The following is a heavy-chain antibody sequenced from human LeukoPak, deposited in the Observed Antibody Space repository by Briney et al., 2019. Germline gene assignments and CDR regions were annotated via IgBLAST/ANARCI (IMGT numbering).Heavy chain of an antibody. CDR3: ARVYPYDISTGYYAFDY. CDR1: GYSISSGYY. D-gene: IGHD3-9*01. CDR2: IYYSGST. J-gene: IGHJ4*02. Sequence: SETLSLTCTVSGYSISSGYYWSWIRQPPGKGLEWIGYIYYSGSTNYNPSLKSRVTISVDTSKNQFSLKLSSVTAADTAVYYCARVYPYDISTGYYAFDYWGQGTLVTVSS. V-gene: IGHV4-61*01.